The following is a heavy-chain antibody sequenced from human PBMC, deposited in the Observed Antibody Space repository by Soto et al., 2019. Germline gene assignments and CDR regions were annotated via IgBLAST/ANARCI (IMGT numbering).Heavy chain of an antibody. CDR3: AKDPRSGWYNLGWFDS. V-gene: IGHV3-23*01. D-gene: IGHD6-19*01. J-gene: IGHJ5*01. CDR2: ISGSGGNT. CDR1: GFPFISYA. Sequence: EVQLLESGGGLAQPGGSLRLSCATSGFPFISYAMSWVRQAPGRGLEWVSTISGSGGNTYYADAVKGRFTITSDSSKNTVYLQMNSLRVDDTATYYCAKDPRSGWYNLGWFDSGGRGTLVTVSS.